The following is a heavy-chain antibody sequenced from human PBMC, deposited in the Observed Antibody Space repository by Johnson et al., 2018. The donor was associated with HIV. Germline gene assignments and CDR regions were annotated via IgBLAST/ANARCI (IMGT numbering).Heavy chain of an antibody. V-gene: IGHV3-53*01. J-gene: IGHJ3*02. D-gene: IGHD1-7*01. CDR2: IYSGGST. CDR3: ARDRAWNYEGAFDI. CDR1: GFTVSSNY. Sequence: VQLVESGGGVVQPGRSLRLSCAASGFTVSSNYMSWVRQAPGKGLEWVSVIYSGGSTYYADSVKGRFTISRDNSKNTLYLQMNSLRAEDTAVYYCARDRAWNYEGAFDIWGQESVVTVSS.